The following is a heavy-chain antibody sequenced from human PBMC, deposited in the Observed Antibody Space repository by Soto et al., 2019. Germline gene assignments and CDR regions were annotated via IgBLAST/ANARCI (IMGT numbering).Heavy chain of an antibody. V-gene: IGHV1-8*01. CDR1: GYTFTSYD. J-gene: IGHJ3*02. Sequence: ASVKVSCKASGYTFTSYDINWVRQATGQGLEWMGWMNPNSGNTGYAQKVQGRVTMTRNTSISTAYMELSSLRSEDTAVYYCARDRYDFWSGYSGAFDIWGQGTMVTVSS. CDR3: ARDRYDFWSGYSGAFDI. CDR2: MNPNSGNT. D-gene: IGHD3-3*01.